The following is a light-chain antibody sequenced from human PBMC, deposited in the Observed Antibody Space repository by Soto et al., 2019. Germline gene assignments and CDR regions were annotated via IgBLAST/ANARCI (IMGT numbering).Light chain of an antibody. CDR1: QSISRY. J-gene: IGKJ1*01. CDR2: GAS. V-gene: IGKV3-20*01. Sequence: IVFTQSPCTLSLSPGERTTLSCRASQSISRYLAWYQQKPGQGPRLLIYGASSRATGTPDRFSGSGSGTDFTLTINRLEPEDFALYYCQQYGSSPPTFGQGTKVDI. CDR3: QQYGSSPPT.